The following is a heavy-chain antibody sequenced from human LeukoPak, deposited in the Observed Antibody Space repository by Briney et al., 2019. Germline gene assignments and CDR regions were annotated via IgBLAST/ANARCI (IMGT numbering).Heavy chain of an antibody. Sequence: GGSLRLSCAASGFTFSSYSMNWVRQAPGKGLEWVSSISSSSYIYYADSVKGRFTISRDNAKNSLYLQMNSLRAEDTAVYYCARSTQYGSGSLDFDYWGQGTLVTVSS. J-gene: IGHJ4*02. D-gene: IGHD3-10*01. CDR3: ARSTQYGSGSLDFDY. CDR2: ISSSSYI. CDR1: GFTFSSYS. V-gene: IGHV3-21*01.